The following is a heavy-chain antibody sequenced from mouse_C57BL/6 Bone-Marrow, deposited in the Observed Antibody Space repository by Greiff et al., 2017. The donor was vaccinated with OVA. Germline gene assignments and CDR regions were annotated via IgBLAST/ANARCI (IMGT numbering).Heavy chain of an antibody. J-gene: IGHJ1*03. D-gene: IGHD4-1*01. Sequence: QVQLQQSGAELVRPGTSVKVSCKASGYAFTNYLIEWVKQRPGQGLEWIGVINPGSGGTNYNEKFKGKATLTADKSSSTAYMQLSSLTYEDSAVYFCARQGSGDWYFDVWGTGTTVTVSS. CDR3: ARQGSGDWYFDV. V-gene: IGHV1-54*01. CDR1: GYAFTNYL. CDR2: INPGSGGT.